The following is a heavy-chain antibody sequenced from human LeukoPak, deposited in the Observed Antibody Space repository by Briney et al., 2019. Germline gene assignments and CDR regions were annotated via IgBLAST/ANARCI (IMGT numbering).Heavy chain of an antibody. CDR1: GGTFSSYA. Sequence: GASVKVSCKASGGTFSSYAISWVRQAPGQGLERMGGIIPIFGTANYAQKFQGRVTITADESTSTAYMELSSLRSEDTAVYYCARGAGGYDSSGYLYWGQGTLVTVSS. J-gene: IGHJ4*02. CDR3: ARGAGGYDSSGYLY. CDR2: IIPIFGTA. V-gene: IGHV1-69*13. D-gene: IGHD3-22*01.